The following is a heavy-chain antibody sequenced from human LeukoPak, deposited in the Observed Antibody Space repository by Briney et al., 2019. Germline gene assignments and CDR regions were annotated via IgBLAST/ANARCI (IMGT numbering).Heavy chain of an antibody. V-gene: IGHV3-23*01. D-gene: IGHD1-26*01. CDR3: AKENGSYYGGADY. CDR1: GFTFSSYA. Sequence: GGSLRLSCAAPGFTFSSYAMGWVRQAPGKGLEWVSSISGSGGSTYYADSVKGRFTISRDNSKNTLYLQMNSLRADDTAVYYCAKENGSYYGGADYWGQGTLVTVSS. J-gene: IGHJ4*02. CDR2: ISGSGGST.